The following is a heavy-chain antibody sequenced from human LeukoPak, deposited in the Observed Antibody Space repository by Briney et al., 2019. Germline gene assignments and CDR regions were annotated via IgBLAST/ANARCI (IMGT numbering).Heavy chain of an antibody. CDR1: GFTFSSYA. CDR3: AREPISYCSGGSCGTYYFDY. CDR2: ISSNGGST. V-gene: IGHV3-64*01. J-gene: IGHJ4*02. Sequence: GGSLRLSCAASGFTFSSYAMHWVRQAPGKGLEYVSAISSNGGSTYYANSVKGRFTISRDNSKNTLYLQMGSLRAEDVAVYYCAREPISYCSGGSCGTYYFDYWGQGTLVTVSS. D-gene: IGHD2-15*01.